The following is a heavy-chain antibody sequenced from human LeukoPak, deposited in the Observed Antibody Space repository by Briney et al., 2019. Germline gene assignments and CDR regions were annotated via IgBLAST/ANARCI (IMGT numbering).Heavy chain of an antibody. V-gene: IGHV4-34*01. CDR1: GGSFSGYY. CDR3: ARLDYDSSGYYPPTPYYLDY. CDR2: TNHSGST. J-gene: IGHJ4*02. Sequence: SETLSLTCAVYGGSFSGYYWSWIRQPPGKGLEWIGETNHSGSTNYNPSLKSRVTISVDTSKNQFSLKLSSVTAADTAVYYCARLDYDSSGYYPPTPYYLDYWGQGTLVTVSS. D-gene: IGHD3-22*01.